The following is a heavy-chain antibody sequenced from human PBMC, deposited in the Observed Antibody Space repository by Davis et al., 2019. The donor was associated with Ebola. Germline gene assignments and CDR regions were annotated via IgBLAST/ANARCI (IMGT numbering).Heavy chain of an antibody. CDR1: GGSFSGYY. Sequence: MPSETLSLTCAVYGGSFSGYYWSWIRQPPGKGLEWIGEINHSGSTNYNPSLKSRVTISVDTSKNQFSLKLSSVTAADTAVYYCARGRIVVGRYWFDPWGQGTLVTVSS. V-gene: IGHV4-34*01. D-gene: IGHD2-2*01. CDR2: INHSGST. CDR3: ARGRIVVGRYWFDP. J-gene: IGHJ5*02.